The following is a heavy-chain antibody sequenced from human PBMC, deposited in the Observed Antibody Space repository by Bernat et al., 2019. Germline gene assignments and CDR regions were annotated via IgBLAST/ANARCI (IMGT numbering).Heavy chain of an antibody. D-gene: IGHD2-15*01. Sequence: QVHLVQSGAEVKKPGASVRVSCKTSGYIFIDHYIHWVRQAPGQGLEYMGWINSYSGGTKTVQKFEGRGTIARDTSITTVYLELNRLTSDDTATYYCVREGLSNPNHIGAFDIWGRGTMVTVSS. V-gene: IGHV1-2*02. J-gene: IGHJ3*02. CDR3: VREGLSNPNHIGAFDI. CDR1: GYIFIDHY. CDR2: INSYSGGT.